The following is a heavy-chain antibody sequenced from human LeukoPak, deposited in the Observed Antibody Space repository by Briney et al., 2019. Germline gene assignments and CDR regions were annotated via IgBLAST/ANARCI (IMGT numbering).Heavy chain of an antibody. Sequence: SQTLSLTCAISGDSVSSNSATWNWIRQSPSRGLEWLGRTYYRSKWYKYYAVSVKGRIAINPDTYKNQFSLQLNSVTPEDTAVYYCARGPSYFQHWGQGTLVTVSS. CDR1: GDSVSSNSAT. J-gene: IGHJ1*01. CDR3: ARGPSYFQH. CDR2: TYYRSKWYK. V-gene: IGHV6-1*01.